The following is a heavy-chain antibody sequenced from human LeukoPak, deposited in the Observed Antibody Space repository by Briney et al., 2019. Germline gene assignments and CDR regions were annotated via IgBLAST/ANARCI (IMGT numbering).Heavy chain of an antibody. CDR3: AKGLGYCSSTSCRPFDY. J-gene: IGHJ4*02. Sequence: GRSLRLSCAASGFTFSSYGMHWVRQAPGKGLEWVAFIRYDGSNKYYADSVKGRFTISRDNSKNTLYLQMNSLRAEDTAVYYCAKGLGYCSSTSCRPFDYWGQGTLVTVSS. V-gene: IGHV3-30*02. D-gene: IGHD2-2*01. CDR2: IRYDGSNK. CDR1: GFTFSSYG.